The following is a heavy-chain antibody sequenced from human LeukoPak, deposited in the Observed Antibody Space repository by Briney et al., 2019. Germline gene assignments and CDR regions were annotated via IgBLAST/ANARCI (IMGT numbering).Heavy chain of an antibody. D-gene: IGHD6-19*01. CDR3: AKEGPIAVAGYFDY. CDR2: ITGDGGRT. J-gene: IGHJ4*02. Sequence: GGSLRLSCAASGFTFDDYAMHWVRQAPGKGLEWVSLITGDGGRTYHADSVKGRFTISRDNSKNSLYLEMNSLRTEDTAFYYCAKEGPIAVAGYFDYWGQGTLVTVSS. CDR1: GFTFDDYA. V-gene: IGHV3-43*02.